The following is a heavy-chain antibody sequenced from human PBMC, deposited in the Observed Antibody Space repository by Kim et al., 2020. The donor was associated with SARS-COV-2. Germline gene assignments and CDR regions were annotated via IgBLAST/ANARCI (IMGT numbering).Heavy chain of an antibody. Sequence: GGSLRLSCAASGFTFSSYSMNWVRQAPGKGLEWVSSISSSSSYIYYADSVKGRFTISRDNANNSLYLQMNSLRAEDTAVYYCAGDYYHYDSSGYYPLDYWGQGTLVTVSS. D-gene: IGHD3-22*01. V-gene: IGHV3-21*01. CDR1: GFTFSSYS. CDR3: AGDYYHYDSSGYYPLDY. J-gene: IGHJ4*02. CDR2: ISSSSSYI.